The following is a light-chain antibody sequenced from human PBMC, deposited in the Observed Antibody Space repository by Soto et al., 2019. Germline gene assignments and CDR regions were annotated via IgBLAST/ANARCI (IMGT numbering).Light chain of an antibody. V-gene: IGKV3-20*01. Sequence: EIVLTQSPGTLPLSPGERATLSCRASQIVPSNFLAWYQQKPGQAPIRHIYDTSRRATGIPDRFSGTESGKDFTLSISGREPEDFAVYYCQQYDSSWPFGQGTKVEIK. J-gene: IGKJ1*01. CDR3: QQYDSSWP. CDR1: QIVPSNF. CDR2: DTS.